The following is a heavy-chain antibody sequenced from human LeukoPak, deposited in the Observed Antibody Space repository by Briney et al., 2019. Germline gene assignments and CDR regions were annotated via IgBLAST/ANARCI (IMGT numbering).Heavy chain of an antibody. J-gene: IGHJ4*02. Sequence: GGSLRLSCAASGLTFSSYGMHWVRQAPGEGLEWVAVISYDGSNKYYADSVKGRFTISRDNSKNTLYLQMNSLRAEDTAVYYCAKGLGYCSGGSCYTKNDFDYWGQGTLVTVSS. CDR1: GLTFSSYG. V-gene: IGHV3-30*18. CDR3: AKGLGYCSGGSCYTKNDFDY. D-gene: IGHD2-15*01. CDR2: ISYDGSNK.